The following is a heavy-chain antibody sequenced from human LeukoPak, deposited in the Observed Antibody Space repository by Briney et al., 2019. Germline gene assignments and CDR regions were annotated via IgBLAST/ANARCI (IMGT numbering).Heavy chain of an antibody. CDR3: AREDSGWSDNDYYYYMDV. V-gene: IGHV4-59*01. CDR1: GGSISSYY. CDR2: IYYSGST. J-gene: IGHJ6*03. D-gene: IGHD6-19*01. Sequence: PSETLSLTCTVSGGSISSYYWSWIRQPPGKGLEWIGYIYYSGSTNYNPSLKSRVTISVDTSKNQFTLKLSSVTAADAAVRYCAREDSGWSDNDYYYYMDVWGKGTTVTVSS.